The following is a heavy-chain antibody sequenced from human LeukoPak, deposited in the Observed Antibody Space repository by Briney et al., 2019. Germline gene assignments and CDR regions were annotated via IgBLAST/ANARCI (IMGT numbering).Heavy chain of an antibody. J-gene: IGHJ4*02. Sequence: SGGSLRLSCAASGFTFSSYEMSWVRQAPGKGLEWVSYISSSGSTIYYADSVKGRFTISRDNAKNSLYLQMSSLRAEDTAVYYCARGRDGSGSYYQDYWGQGTLVTVSS. V-gene: IGHV3-48*03. D-gene: IGHD3-10*01. CDR3: ARGRDGSGSYYQDY. CDR2: ISSSGSTI. CDR1: GFTFSSYE.